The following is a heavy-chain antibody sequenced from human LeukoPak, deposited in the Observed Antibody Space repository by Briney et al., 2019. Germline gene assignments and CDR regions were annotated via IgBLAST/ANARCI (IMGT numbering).Heavy chain of an antibody. Sequence: ASETLSLTCAVYGGSFSGKYWTWIRQPPGKGLEWIGEITHSGSTYYNPSLKSRVTISVDTSKNQFSLKLNSVTAADTAVYYCARDLMTWGQGTLVTVSS. CDR1: GGSFSGKY. CDR3: ARDLMT. J-gene: IGHJ4*02. V-gene: IGHV4-34*01. CDR2: ITHSGST.